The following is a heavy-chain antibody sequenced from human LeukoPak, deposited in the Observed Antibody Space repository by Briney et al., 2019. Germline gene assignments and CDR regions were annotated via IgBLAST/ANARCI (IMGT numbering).Heavy chain of an antibody. V-gene: IGHV3-23*01. CDR2: ISGSGGST. CDR1: GFTFSSYA. J-gene: IGHJ5*02. D-gene: IGHD6-13*01. Sequence: GGSLRLSCAASGFTFSSYAMSWVRQAPGKGLEWVSAISGSGGSTYYADSVKGRFTISRDNSKNTLYLQMNSLRAEDTAVYYCARAHGIAAVGTWKNWFDPWGQGALVTVSS. CDR3: ARAHGIAAVGTWKNWFDP.